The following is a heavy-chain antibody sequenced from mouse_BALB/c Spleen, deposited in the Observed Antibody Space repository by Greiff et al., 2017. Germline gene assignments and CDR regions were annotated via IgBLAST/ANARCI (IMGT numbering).Heavy chain of an antibody. CDR2: ISSGGSYT. CDR1: GFTFSSYG. V-gene: IGHV5-6*01. CDR3: ARHLSITTAFDD. J-gene: IGHJ2*01. D-gene: IGHD1-2*01. Sequence: EVLLVESGGDLVKPGGSLKLSCAASGFTFSSYGMSWVRQTPDKRLEWVATISSGGSYTYYPDSVKGRFTISRDNAKNTLYLQMSSLKSEDTAMYYCARHLSITTAFDDWGQGTTLTVSS.